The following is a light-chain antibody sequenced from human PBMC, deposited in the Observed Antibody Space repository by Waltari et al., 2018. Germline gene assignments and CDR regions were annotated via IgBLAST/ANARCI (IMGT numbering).Light chain of an antibody. Sequence: SYVLTQAPSASVAPGQTARITCEGNYIGSKSVHWYQQRPGQAPVLVVYDDKDRPSGIPDRFSGSNSGNTATLTISRVEAGDEGDYFYQVWDSDSDHYIFASGTKVTVL. V-gene: IGLV3-21*02. CDR2: DDK. CDR1: YIGSKS. J-gene: IGLJ1*01. CDR3: QVWDSDSDHYI.